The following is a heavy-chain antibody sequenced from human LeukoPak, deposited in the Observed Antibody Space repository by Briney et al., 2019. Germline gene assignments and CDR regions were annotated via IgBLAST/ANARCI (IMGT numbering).Heavy chain of an antibody. CDR3: AKDSGNWGIDY. J-gene: IGHJ4*02. CDR2: IWFDGTST. V-gene: IGHV3-30*02. D-gene: IGHD3-16*01. CDR1: GFTFSSYG. Sequence: GGSLRLSCAASGFTFSSYGMHWVRQAPGKGLEWVAYIWFDGTSTHYGDSVEGRFNISRDNSKNTLHLQMNSLRTEDTAVYHCAKDSGNWGIDYWGQGTLVTVSS.